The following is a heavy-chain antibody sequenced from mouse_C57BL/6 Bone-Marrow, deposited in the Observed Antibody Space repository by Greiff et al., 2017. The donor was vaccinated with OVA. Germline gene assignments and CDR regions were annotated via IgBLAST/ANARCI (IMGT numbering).Heavy chain of an antibody. Sequence: VQLKESGAELVRPGASVKLSCTASGFNIKDDYMHWVKQRPEQGLEWIGWIDPENGDTEYASKFQGKATITADTSSNTAYLQLSSLTSEDTAVYYCTTRGSSPYYYAMDYWGQGTSVTVSS. J-gene: IGHJ4*01. CDR3: TTRGSSPYYYAMDY. CDR2: IDPENGDT. CDR1: GFNIKDDY. D-gene: IGHD1-1*01. V-gene: IGHV14-4*01.